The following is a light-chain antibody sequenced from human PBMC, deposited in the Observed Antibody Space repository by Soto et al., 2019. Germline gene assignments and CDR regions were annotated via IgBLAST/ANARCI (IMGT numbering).Light chain of an antibody. CDR2: DAS. Sequence: DIQMTQSPSSLSASMGDSVTITCRASQSISGWLAWYQQKPGEAPKVLIYDASSLESGVPSRFSGSGSGTEFTLTISSLQPDDFATYYCQPYDSYPWAFGQGTKVEIK. V-gene: IGKV1-5*01. J-gene: IGKJ1*01. CDR1: QSISGW. CDR3: QPYDSYPWA.